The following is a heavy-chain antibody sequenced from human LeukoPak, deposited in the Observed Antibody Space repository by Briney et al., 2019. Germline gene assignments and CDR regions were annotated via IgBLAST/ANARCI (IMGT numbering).Heavy chain of an antibody. Sequence: PGGSLRLSCAASGFTFSSYWMHWVRQAPGKGLVCVARINGDGSSTRYADSVKGRFTISRDNAKNTLYLQMNSLRAEDTAVYSCARELVVREGDYFDNWGQGTLVTVSS. D-gene: IGHD2-2*01. CDR3: ARELVVREGDYFDN. CDR1: GFTFSSYW. CDR2: INGDGSST. J-gene: IGHJ4*02. V-gene: IGHV3-74*01.